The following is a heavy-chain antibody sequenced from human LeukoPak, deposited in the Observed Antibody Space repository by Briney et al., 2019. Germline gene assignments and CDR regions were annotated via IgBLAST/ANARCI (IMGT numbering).Heavy chain of an antibody. J-gene: IGHJ3*02. CDR2: ISVSGDST. V-gene: IGHV3-23*01. CDR1: GFTFNSYA. CDR3: AKTTTPYNEINDAFDI. D-gene: IGHD1-1*01. Sequence: GGSLRLSCAASGFTFNSYAMSWVRQAPGKGLEWVSAISVSGDSTYYADSVKGRFTISRDNSKNTLYLQMNSLRAEDTAVYYCAKTTTPYNEINDAFDIWGQGTMVTVSS.